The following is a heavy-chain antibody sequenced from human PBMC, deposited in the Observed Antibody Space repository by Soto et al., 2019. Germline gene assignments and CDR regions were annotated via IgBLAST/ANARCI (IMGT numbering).Heavy chain of an antibody. CDR3: ANRRLAVAGPEVFDY. D-gene: IGHD6-19*01. J-gene: IGHJ4*02. V-gene: IGHV3-30*18. Sequence: QVQLVESGGGVVQPGRSLRLSCAASGFTFSSYGMHWVRQAPGKGLEWVAVISYDGSNKYYADSVKGRFTISRDNSKNTLYLQMNSLRAEDTAVYYCANRRLAVAGPEVFDYWGQGTLVTVSS. CDR2: ISYDGSNK. CDR1: GFTFSSYG.